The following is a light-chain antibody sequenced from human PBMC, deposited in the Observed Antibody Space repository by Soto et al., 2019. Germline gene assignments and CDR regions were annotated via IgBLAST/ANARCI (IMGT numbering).Light chain of an antibody. CDR3: QQFHNSAT. Sequence: AIQLTQSPSSLSASVGDRVTITCRASQGISSALAWYQQKPGKAPKLLIYDASSLESGVPSRFSGSGSGTDFTLTISSLQPEDVATYYCQQFHNSATFGQGTKVEIK. CDR2: DAS. V-gene: IGKV1D-13*01. CDR1: QGISSA. J-gene: IGKJ1*01.